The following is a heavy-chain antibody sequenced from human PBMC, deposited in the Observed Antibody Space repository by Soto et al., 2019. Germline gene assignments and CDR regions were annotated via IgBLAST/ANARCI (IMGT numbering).Heavy chain of an antibody. V-gene: IGHV4-39*01. CDR1: CGSIISRCYF. D-gene: IGHD6-13*01. CDR2: IYYSGST. Sequence: SETLSLTCTFSCGSIISRCYFWGWIRQPPGKGLVWVGSIYYSGSTYYNPSLKSRVTISVDTSKNQYSLKLSSVTAADTAVYDCARQGIAATGRYYYYYGIDVWGQGTTVTVSS. J-gene: IGHJ6*02. CDR3: ARQGIAATGRYYYYYGIDV.